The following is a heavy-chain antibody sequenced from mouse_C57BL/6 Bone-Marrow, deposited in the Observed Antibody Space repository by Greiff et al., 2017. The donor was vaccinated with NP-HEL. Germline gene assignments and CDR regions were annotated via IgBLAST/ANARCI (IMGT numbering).Heavy chain of an antibody. D-gene: IGHD2-2*01. CDR3: AREGRWLRRDYWDFDV. J-gene: IGHJ1*03. CDR1: GYTFTSYW. V-gene: IGHV1-53*01. Sequence: QVQLQQPGTELVKPGTSVKLSCKSSGYTFTSYWMHWVKQRPGQGLEWIGNINPSNGGTNNNEQSKSKATLTVDKTSSTAYMQLRSLTSDDSEVYYCAREGRWLRRDYWDFDVWDTGTTVTVSS. CDR2: INPSNGGT.